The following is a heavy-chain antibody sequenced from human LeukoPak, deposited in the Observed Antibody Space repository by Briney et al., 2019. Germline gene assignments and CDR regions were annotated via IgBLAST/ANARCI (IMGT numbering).Heavy chain of an antibody. Sequence: RASETLSLTCTVSGGSISSSSYYWGWIRQPPGEGLEWIGSIYYSGSTYYNPSLKSRVTISVGTSKNQFSLKLSSVTAADTAVYYCAGSSWYSIAVAGPSGYWGQGTLVTVSS. D-gene: IGHD6-19*01. CDR3: AGSSWYSIAVAGPSGY. V-gene: IGHV4-39*01. J-gene: IGHJ4*02. CDR1: GGSISSSSYY. CDR2: IYYSGST.